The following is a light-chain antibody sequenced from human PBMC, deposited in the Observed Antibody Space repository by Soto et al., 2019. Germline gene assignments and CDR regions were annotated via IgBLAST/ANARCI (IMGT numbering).Light chain of an antibody. Sequence: QTVVTQPPSVSGAPGQRVTISCTGSSSNIGAGYDVHWYQQVPGTAPKLLIYGNSNRPSGVPDRFSDSKSGTSASLAITGLQAEDEADYYCQSYDSSLSVVFGGGTKLTVL. CDR2: GNS. CDR3: QSYDSSLSVV. J-gene: IGLJ2*01. V-gene: IGLV1-40*01. CDR1: SSNIGAGYD.